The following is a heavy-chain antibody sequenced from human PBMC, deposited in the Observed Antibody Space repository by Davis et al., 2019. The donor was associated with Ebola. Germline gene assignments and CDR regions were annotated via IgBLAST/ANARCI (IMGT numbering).Heavy chain of an antibody. V-gene: IGHV4-59*11. J-gene: IGHJ4*02. D-gene: IGHD6-19*01. CDR3: ARGWDSSGWKD. CDR1: GGSISSHY. CDR2: VYYSGST. Sequence: MPGGSLRLSCTVSGGSISSHYWSWIRQPPGKGLEWIGYVYYSGSTNYNPSHKSRVTISVDSSKNQFSLKLSSVTAADTAVYYCARGWDSSGWKDWGQGTLVTVSS.